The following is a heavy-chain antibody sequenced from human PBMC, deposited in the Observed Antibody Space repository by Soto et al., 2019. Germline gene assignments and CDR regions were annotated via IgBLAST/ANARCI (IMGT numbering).Heavy chain of an antibody. D-gene: IGHD2-8*01. V-gene: IGHV3-9*01. Sequence: EVQLVESGGGLVQPGRSLRLSCAASGFTFDDYAMHWVRQAPGKGLEWVSGISWNSGSIGYADSVKGRFTISRDNAKNSLYLQMNSLRAEDTALYYCAKALIEGGGYYYYYYMDVWGKGTTVTVSS. CDR3: AKALIEGGGYYYYYYMDV. CDR2: ISWNSGSI. CDR1: GFTFDDYA. J-gene: IGHJ6*03.